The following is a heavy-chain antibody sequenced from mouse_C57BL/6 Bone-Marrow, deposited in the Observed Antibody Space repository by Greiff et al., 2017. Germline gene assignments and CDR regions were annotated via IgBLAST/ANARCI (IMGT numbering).Heavy chain of an antibody. V-gene: IGHV5-16*01. CDR2: INYDGSST. CDR3: ARADYYGKGWSFDV. J-gene: IGHJ1*03. CDR1: GFTFSDYY. Sequence: EVQGVEPEGGLVQPGSSMKLSCTASGFTFSDYYMAWVRQVPEKGLEWVANINYDGSSTYYLDSLKSRFIISRDNAKNILYLQMSSLKSKDTATDYCARADYYGKGWSFDVWGTGTTVTVSS. D-gene: IGHD1-1*01.